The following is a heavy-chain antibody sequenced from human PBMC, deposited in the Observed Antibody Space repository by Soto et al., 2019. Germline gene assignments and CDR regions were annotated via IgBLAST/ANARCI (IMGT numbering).Heavy chain of an antibody. D-gene: IGHD6-19*01. CDR3: ATSIGALAASLPYYFDY. J-gene: IGHJ4*02. Sequence: QVQLVESGGGLVKPGGSLRLSCAAAGFRFNDYYMTWIRQAPGKGLEWVSYMSSGSSTIYYAHSVKGRFTISRDNAKNSLYLQMNSLRAEDTAVYYCATSIGALAASLPYYFDYWGQGTLVTVSS. CDR1: GFRFNDYY. V-gene: IGHV3-11*01. CDR2: MSSGSSTI.